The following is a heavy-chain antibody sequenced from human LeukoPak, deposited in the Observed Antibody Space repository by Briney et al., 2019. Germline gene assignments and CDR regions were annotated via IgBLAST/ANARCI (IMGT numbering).Heavy chain of an antibody. D-gene: IGHD4-17*01. CDR3: ASRLRGYGEGMDV. CDR1: GFTFSSYA. Sequence: PGRSLRLSCAASGFTFSSYAMHGVRQAPGKGLEWVAVISYDGSNKYYADSVKGRFTISRDNSKNTLYLQMISLRAEDTAVYYCASRLRGYGEGMDVWGQGTTVTVSS. V-gene: IGHV3-30-3*01. CDR2: ISYDGSNK. J-gene: IGHJ6*02.